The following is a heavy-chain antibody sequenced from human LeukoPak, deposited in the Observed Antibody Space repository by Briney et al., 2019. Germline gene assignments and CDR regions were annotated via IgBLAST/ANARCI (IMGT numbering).Heavy chain of an antibody. CDR1: GGSISSSSYY. V-gene: IGHV4-39*07. D-gene: IGHD6-19*01. Sequence: SETLSLTCTVSGGSISSSSYYWGWIRQPPGKGLEWIGSIYYSGSTYYNPSLKSRVTISVDTSKNQFSLKLSSVTAADTAVYYCARLSSGWDDAFDIWGQGTMVTVSS. CDR2: IYYSGST. J-gene: IGHJ3*02. CDR3: ARLSSGWDDAFDI.